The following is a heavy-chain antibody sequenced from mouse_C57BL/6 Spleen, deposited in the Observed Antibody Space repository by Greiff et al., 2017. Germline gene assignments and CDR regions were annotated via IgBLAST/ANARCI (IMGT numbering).Heavy chain of an antibody. J-gene: IGHJ2*01. CDR3: PRANYYGSSYFYFDY. CDR1: GYTFTSYW. Sequence: QVQLQQPGAELVRPGSSVKLSCKASGYTFTSYWMHWVKQRPIQGLEWIGNIDPSDSETHYNQKFKDKATLTVDKSSSTAYMQLSSLTSEDSAVYYCPRANYYGSSYFYFDYWGQGTTLTVSS. CDR2: IDPSDSET. D-gene: IGHD1-1*01. V-gene: IGHV1-52*01.